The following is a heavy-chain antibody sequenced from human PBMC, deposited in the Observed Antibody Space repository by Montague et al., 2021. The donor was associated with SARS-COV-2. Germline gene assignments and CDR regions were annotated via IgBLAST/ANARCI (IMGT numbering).Heavy chain of an antibody. CDR2: NYYSGSS. V-gene: IGHV4-39*01. D-gene: IGHD3-3*01. CDR1: GGSISSSSYY. CDR3: AGQKMGSVTIFGVVMHDRWLDP. Sequence: SETLSLTCTVSGGSISSSSYYWGWLRQPPGKGLEWIGNNYYSGSSYYNPSLKSRVTISADSSKNRFSLKLSSVTAAATALYYCAGQKMGSVTIFGVVMHDRWLDPWGQGTLVTVSS. J-gene: IGHJ5*02.